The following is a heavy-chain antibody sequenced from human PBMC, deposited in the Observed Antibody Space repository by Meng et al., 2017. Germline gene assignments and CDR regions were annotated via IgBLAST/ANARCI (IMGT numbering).Heavy chain of an antibody. V-gene: IGHV1-18*01. D-gene: IGHD6-19*01. Sequence: QGQRVQAGAEVKKPGASVKVSCKASGYTFTSYGISWVRQAPGQGLEWMGWISAYTRTSTSPQKLHGRVTMTTDTSTSTAHMELRSLRSDDTAVYYCARGGIAVAIDYWGQGTLVTVSS. CDR2: ISAYTRTS. CDR3: ARGGIAVAIDY. J-gene: IGHJ4*02. CDR1: GYTFTSYG.